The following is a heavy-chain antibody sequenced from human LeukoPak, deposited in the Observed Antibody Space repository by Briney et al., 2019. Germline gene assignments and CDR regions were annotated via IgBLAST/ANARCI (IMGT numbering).Heavy chain of an antibody. CDR3: ARVAYCTKGVCINFDL. V-gene: IGHV1-2*02. CDR2: INPNSGAT. CDR1: GYTFTGSY. D-gene: IGHD2-8*01. J-gene: IGHJ4*02. Sequence: GASVKVSCKASGYTFTGSYIHWMRQAPGQGLDWMGWINPNSGATKYAQKFQGRVTVTRDTSTSTAYMELSGLRADDAAVYYCARVAYCTKGVCINFDLWGQGTLVTVSS.